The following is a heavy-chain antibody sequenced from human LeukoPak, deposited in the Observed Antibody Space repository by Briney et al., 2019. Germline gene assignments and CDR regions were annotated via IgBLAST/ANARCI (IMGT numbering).Heavy chain of an antibody. CDR2: ISAYNGNT. CDR3: ARDGSIYDSAPHAFDI. Sequence: ASVKVSCKASGGTFSSYAISRVRQAPGQGLEWMGWISAYNGNTNYAQKLQGRVTMTTDTSTSTAYMELRSLRSDDTAVYYCARDGSIYDSAPHAFDIWGQGTMVTVSS. J-gene: IGHJ3*02. D-gene: IGHD3-22*01. CDR1: GGTFSSYA. V-gene: IGHV1-18*01.